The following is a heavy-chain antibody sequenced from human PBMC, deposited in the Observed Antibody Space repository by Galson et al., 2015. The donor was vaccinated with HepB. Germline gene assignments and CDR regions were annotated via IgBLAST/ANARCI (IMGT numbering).Heavy chain of an antibody. CDR1: GFTFSSYG. V-gene: IGHV3-30*18. Sequence: SLRLSCAASGFTFSSYGMHWVRQAPGKGLEWVAVISNDGSNKYYADSVKGRFTISRDNSKNTLYLQMNSLRAEDTAVYYCAKDPGYCSSTSCYGDYYYYMDVCGKGTTVTVSS. CDR3: AKDPGYCSSTSCYGDYYYYMDV. CDR2: ISNDGSNK. J-gene: IGHJ6*03. D-gene: IGHD2-2*03.